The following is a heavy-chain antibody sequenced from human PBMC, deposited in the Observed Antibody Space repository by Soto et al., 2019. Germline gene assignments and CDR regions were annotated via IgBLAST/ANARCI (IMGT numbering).Heavy chain of an antibody. J-gene: IGHJ4*02. D-gene: IGHD3-22*01. Sequence: GGSLRLSCAASGFTFSTYVMNWVRQTPGKGLEWVSSINGRSNYIYYADSVKGRFTISRDNAKYSLYLQMNSLRAEDTAFYYCARQRGYYDSSGIDYWGQGTLVTVSS. CDR2: INGRSNYI. CDR3: ARQRGYYDSSGIDY. V-gene: IGHV3-21*04. CDR1: GFTFSTYV.